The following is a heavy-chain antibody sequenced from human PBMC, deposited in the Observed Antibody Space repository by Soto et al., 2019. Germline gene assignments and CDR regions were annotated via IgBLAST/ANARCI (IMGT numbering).Heavy chain of an antibody. CDR3: ARDLPYYYGMDV. V-gene: IGHV3-33*01. Sequence: GGSLRLSCAASGFTFSSYGMHWVGQAPGKGLEWVAVIWYDGSNKYYADSVKGRFTISRDNSKNTLYLQMNSLRAEDTAVYYCARDLPYYYGMDVWGQGTTVTVSS. J-gene: IGHJ6*02. CDR2: IWYDGSNK. CDR1: GFTFSSYG.